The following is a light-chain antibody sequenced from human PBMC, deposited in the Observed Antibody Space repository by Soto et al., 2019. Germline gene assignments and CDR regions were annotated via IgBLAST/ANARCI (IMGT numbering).Light chain of an antibody. CDR3: QQYSSSPVT. CDR1: QRVSNTY. J-gene: IGKJ4*01. V-gene: IGKV3-20*01. CDR2: GVS. Sequence: EIGLAQSPGTLSLYQGERATLSCRASQRVSNTYLAWYQQKPGQPPRLLIYGVSSRATGIPDRFSGSGSGTDFTLTISRLEPEDFAVYYCQQYSSSPVTFGGGTKVDIK.